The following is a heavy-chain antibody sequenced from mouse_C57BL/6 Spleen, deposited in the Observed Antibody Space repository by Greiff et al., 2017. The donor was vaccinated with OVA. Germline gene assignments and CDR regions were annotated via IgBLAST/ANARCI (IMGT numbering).Heavy chain of an antibody. J-gene: IGHJ4*01. CDR2: IRSKSNNYAT. Sequence: GGGLVQPKGSLKLSCAASGFSFNTYAMNWVRQAPGKGLEWVARIRSKSNNYATYYADSVKDRFTISRDDSESMLYLQMNNLKTEDTAMDYCVRQGSPYYYGSSGAMDYWGQGTSVTVSS. CDR1: GFSFNTYA. CDR3: VRQGSPYYYGSSGAMDY. V-gene: IGHV10-1*01. D-gene: IGHD1-1*01.